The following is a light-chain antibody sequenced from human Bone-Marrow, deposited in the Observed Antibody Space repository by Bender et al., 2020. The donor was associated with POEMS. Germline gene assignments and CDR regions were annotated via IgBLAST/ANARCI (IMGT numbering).Light chain of an antibody. CDR2: YDD. J-gene: IGLJ2*01. V-gene: IGLV1-36*01. Sequence: QSVVTQPPSLSEAPRQRVTISCSGSSSNIGNHGVNWYQQLPGEAPKLLIYYDDLLTPGVSDRFSASKSGSSAILATSELKSRDEAIYYCSAGDDSLSGWGFGGGTKLTVL. CDR1: SSNIGNHG. CDR3: SAGDDSLSGWG.